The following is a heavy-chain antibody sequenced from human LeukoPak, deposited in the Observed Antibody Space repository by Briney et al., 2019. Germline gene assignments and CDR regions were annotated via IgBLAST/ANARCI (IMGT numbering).Heavy chain of an antibody. CDR3: ATLKRGSIYGYFDF. J-gene: IGHJ4*02. CDR2: VLDSLRT. Sequence: PSETLSLTCTVSGGSITSHYWSWIRQPPGKGLEWIAYVLDSLRTKDNPSLQSRLTLSADTSKNQFSLRLSSVTAADTAVYYCATLKRGSIYGYFDFWGQGIKVTVSS. D-gene: IGHD5-18*01. V-gene: IGHV4-59*11. CDR1: GGSITSHY.